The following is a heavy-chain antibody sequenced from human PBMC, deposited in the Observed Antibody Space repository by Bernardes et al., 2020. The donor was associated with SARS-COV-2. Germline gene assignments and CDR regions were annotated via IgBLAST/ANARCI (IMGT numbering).Heavy chain of an antibody. J-gene: IGHJ6*02. CDR1: GFTFNTYA. CDR3: ARDWDYGESGYYYGVDV. V-gene: IGHV3-30-3*01. Sequence: GWSLSLSCAASGFTFNTYAMHWVRQAPGQGLEWVAFISFDGSNKYYADSVKGRFTISRDNSRNTLYLLMNSLRPEDTAVYYCARDWDYGESGYYYGVDVWGQGTTVTVSS. D-gene: IGHD4-17*01. CDR2: ISFDGSNK.